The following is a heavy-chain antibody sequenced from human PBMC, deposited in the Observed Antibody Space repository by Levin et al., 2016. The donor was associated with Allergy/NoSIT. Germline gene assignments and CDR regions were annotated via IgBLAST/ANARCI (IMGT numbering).Heavy chain of an antibody. V-gene: IGHV5-51*01. Sequence: VRQMPGKGLEWMGIIYPGDSDTRYSPSFQGQVTISADKSISTAYLQWSSLKASDTAMYYCARGVGEYYYYYGMDVWGQGTTVTVSS. CDR2: IYPGDSDT. CDR3: ARGVGEYYYYYGMDV. J-gene: IGHJ6*02. D-gene: IGHD2-8*01.